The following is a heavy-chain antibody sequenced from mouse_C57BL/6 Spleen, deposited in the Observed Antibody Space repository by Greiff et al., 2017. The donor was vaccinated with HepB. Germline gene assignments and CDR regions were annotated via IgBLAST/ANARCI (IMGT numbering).Heavy chain of an antibody. CDR2: IYPRSGNT. CDR1: GYTFTSYG. CDR3: ARSAFITTEYYFDY. Sequence: QVQLKQSGAELARPGASVKLSCKASGYTFTSYGISWVKQRTGQGLEWIGEIYPRSGNTYYNEKFKGKATLTADKSSSTAYMELRSLTSEDSAVYFCARSAFITTEYYFDYWGQGTTLTVSS. D-gene: IGHD1-1*01. J-gene: IGHJ2*01. V-gene: IGHV1-81*01.